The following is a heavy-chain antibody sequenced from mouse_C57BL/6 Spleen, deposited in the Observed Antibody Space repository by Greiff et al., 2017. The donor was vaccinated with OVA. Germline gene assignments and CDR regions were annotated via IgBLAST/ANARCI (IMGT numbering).Heavy chain of an antibody. J-gene: IGHJ2*01. Sequence: QVQLQQSGAELVKPGASVKISCKASGYAFSSYWMNWVKQRPGKGLEWIGQIYPGDGDTNYNGKFKGKATLTADKSSSPAYMQLSSRTSEDSAVYFCARSLPNYFDYWGQGTTLTVSS. V-gene: IGHV1-80*01. CDR3: ARSLPNYFDY. D-gene: IGHD6-2*01. CDR2: IYPGDGDT. CDR1: GYAFSSYW.